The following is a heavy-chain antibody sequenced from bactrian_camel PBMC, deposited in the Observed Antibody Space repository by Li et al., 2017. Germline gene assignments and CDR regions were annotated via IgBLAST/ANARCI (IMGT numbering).Heavy chain of an antibody. Sequence: HVQLVETGGGSVQAGGSLKLSCAASGYTYRRNSCVGWFRQAPGKEREGVAALSTDGSKILYPDSVKGRFIISKDNAKHTLYLQMNNLKPEDTALYFCADMRQTRLCGGWWFRWHRRNEENYWGQGTQVTVS. CDR2: LSTDGSKI. D-gene: IGHD7*01. V-gene: IGHV3S54*01. J-gene: IGHJ4*01. CDR3: ADMRQTRLCGGWWFRWHRRNEENY. CDR1: GYTYRRNSC.